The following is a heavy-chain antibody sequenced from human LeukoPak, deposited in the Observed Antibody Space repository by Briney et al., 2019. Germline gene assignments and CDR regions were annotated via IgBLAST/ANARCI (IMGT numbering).Heavy chain of an antibody. V-gene: IGHV3-30-3*01. CDR1: GFTFSGYS. J-gene: IGHJ4*02. Sequence: PGGSLRLSCVDSGFTFSGYSMHWVRQAPGKGLEWVAAISHDGSSKNYADSVKGRLTTSRDNSKNTLYLQMNSLRAEDTAIYYCARLGFGFQLSAPSLDYWGQGTLVTVSS. CDR3: ARLGFGFQLSAPSLDY. CDR2: ISHDGSSK. D-gene: IGHD1-1*01.